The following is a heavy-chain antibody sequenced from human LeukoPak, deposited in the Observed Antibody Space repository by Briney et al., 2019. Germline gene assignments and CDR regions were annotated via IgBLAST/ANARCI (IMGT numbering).Heavy chain of an antibody. CDR1: GGSISSSSYY. Sequence: SETLSLTCTVSGGSISSSSYYWGWIRQPPGKGLEWIGSIYYSGSTYYNPSPKSRVTISVDTSKNQFSLKLSSVTAADTAVYYCARATVVTPRFDYWGQGTLVTVSS. CDR3: ARATVVTPRFDY. V-gene: IGHV4-39*07. J-gene: IGHJ4*02. D-gene: IGHD4-23*01. CDR2: IYYSGST.